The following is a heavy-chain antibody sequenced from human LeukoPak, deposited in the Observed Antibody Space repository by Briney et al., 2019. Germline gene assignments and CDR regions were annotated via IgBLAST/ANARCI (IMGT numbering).Heavy chain of an antibody. V-gene: IGHV1-24*01. Sequence: GASVKVSCKVSGYTLTELSMHWVRQAPGKGLEWMGGFDPEDGETIYAQKFQGRVTMTRNTSISTAYMELSSLRSEDTAVYYCARHRSIRSRYYYYYMDVWGKGTTVTISS. J-gene: IGHJ6*03. CDR1: GYTLTELS. CDR3: ARHRSIRSRYYYYYMDV. CDR2: FDPEDGET. D-gene: IGHD6-13*01.